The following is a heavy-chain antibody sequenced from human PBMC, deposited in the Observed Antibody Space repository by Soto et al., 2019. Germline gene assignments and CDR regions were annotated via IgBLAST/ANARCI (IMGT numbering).Heavy chain of an antibody. CDR2: IIPVFGTA. CDR3: ARGYDFWSAFQPPHYHSYYGMDV. Sequence: GASVKVSCQASGGTLSSDAISWVRQAAGQGLELMGGIIPVFGTADYAQKFEGRVTITADESTSTAYMELSSLRSENTAVYYCARGYDFWSAFQPPHYHSYYGMDVWGQGTTVTVPS. V-gene: IGHV1-69*13. J-gene: IGHJ6*02. D-gene: IGHD3-3*01. CDR1: GGTLSSDA.